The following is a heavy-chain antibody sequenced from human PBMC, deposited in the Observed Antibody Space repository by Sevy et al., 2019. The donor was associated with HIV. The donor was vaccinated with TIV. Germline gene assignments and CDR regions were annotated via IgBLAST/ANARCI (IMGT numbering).Heavy chain of an antibody. J-gene: IGHJ4*02. CDR1: GFTFSKAW. V-gene: IGHV3-15*01. Sequence: GGSLRLSCAASGFTFSKAWMNWVRQAPGKGPEWVGRIKSKTDGGTTDFAAFVKGRFKISRDDSNDTLFLQMDNLEVEDTAVYYCTTAHQWFGNLRRDWGQGTLVTVSS. D-gene: IGHD3-10*01. CDR2: IKSKTDGGTT. CDR3: TTAHQWFGNLRRD.